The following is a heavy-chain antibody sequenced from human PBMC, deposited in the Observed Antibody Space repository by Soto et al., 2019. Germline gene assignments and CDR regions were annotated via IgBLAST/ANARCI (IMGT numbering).Heavy chain of an antibody. J-gene: IGHJ4*02. D-gene: IGHD3-3*01. CDR1: GFSLSTSGLG. CDR2: IFWDDDK. Sequence: SGPTLVNPTQTLTLTCTFSGFSLSTSGLGVGWIRQSPGKALEWLALIFWDDDKRHSQSLKSRVTITKDTSRNQVALTRANMDPVDTATYYCVQSRRLGHQGGANSYFWDSWGKGTLVTVSS. CDR3: VQSRRLGHQGGANSYFWDS. V-gene: IGHV2-5*02.